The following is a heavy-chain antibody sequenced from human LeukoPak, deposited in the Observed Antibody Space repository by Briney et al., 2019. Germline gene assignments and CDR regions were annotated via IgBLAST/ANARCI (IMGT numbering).Heavy chain of an antibody. CDR2: ISSNGDAT. CDR1: GFTFSNYA. CDR3: VRVGNYREFDY. D-gene: IGHD1-7*01. J-gene: IGHJ4*02. V-gene: IGHV3-64*01. Sequence: GGSLGLSCAASGFTFSNYALHWGRQAPGRGLEYVSAISSNGDATFYANAVKGRFTISRDNSKNTLYLQMGSLRAEDMAVYYCVRVGNYREFDYWGQGTLVTVSS.